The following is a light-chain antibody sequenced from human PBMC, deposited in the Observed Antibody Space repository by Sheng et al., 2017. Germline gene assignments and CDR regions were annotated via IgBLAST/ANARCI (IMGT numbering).Light chain of an antibody. Sequence: QSAPTQPASVSGSPGQSITISCTGTISDIGGYNSVSWYQQHPGEAPKLLIYDVSNRPSGVSSRFSGSKSGNTASLTISGLQAEDEGDYYCSSFTSSITYVFGTGTTVTVL. V-gene: IGLV2-14*03. J-gene: IGLJ1*01. CDR3: SSFTSSITYV. CDR1: ISDIGGYNS. CDR2: DVS.